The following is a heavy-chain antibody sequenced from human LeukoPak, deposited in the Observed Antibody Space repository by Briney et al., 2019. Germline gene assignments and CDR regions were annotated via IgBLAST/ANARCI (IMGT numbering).Heavy chain of an antibody. D-gene: IGHD4-17*01. Sequence: GGSLRLSCAASGSSFISYGMHWVRQAPGKGLEWVGVISDDGRNKNYADSVKGRFTISRDNSKDTLYLQMNSLRDEDTAVYYCAKRPSDYGDYVTYFDYWGQGTLVAVSS. CDR1: GSSFISYG. J-gene: IGHJ4*02. CDR2: ISDDGRNK. CDR3: AKRPSDYGDYVTYFDY. V-gene: IGHV3-30*18.